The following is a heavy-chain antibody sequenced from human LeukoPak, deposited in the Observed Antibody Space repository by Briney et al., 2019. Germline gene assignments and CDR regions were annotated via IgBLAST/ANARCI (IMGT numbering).Heavy chain of an antibody. CDR2: ISYDGSNK. CDR3: ANPNYYDSSGYRITDY. V-gene: IGHV3-30*18. Sequence: GGSLRLSCAASGFTFSSYGMHWVRQAPGKGLEWVAVISYDGSNKYYADSVKGRFTISRDNSKNTLYLQMNSLRAEDTAVYYCANPNYYDSSGYRITDYWGQGTLVTVSS. CDR1: GFTFSSYG. D-gene: IGHD3-22*01. J-gene: IGHJ4*02.